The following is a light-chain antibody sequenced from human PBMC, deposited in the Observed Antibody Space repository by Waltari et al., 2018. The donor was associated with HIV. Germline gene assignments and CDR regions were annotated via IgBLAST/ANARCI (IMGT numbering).Light chain of an antibody. V-gene: IGLV2-14*01. CDR2: EVT. J-gene: IGLJ3*02. CDR1: NRDVGGYGY. Sequence: QSVLTQPASVSGSPGQSITISCTGPNRDVGGYGYVSWYQQHPGKAPKLLIYEVTHRPSGISSRFSGSKSGNTASMTISGLQAEDEADYYCSSYTATTAILFGGGTK. CDR3: SSYTATTAIL.